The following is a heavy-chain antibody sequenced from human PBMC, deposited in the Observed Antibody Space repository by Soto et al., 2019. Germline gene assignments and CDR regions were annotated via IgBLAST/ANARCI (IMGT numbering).Heavy chain of an antibody. CDR2: INPNSGGT. J-gene: IGHJ6*03. CDR3: ARSDGGSYYYMDV. CDR1: GYTFTGYY. Sequence: GASVKVSCKASGYTFTGYYTHWVRQAPGQGLEWMGSINPNSGGTDYAQKFQDWVTMTRDTSISTAYMELSRLRSDDTAVYYCARSDGGSYYYMDVWGTGTTVTVSS. V-gene: IGHV1-2*04.